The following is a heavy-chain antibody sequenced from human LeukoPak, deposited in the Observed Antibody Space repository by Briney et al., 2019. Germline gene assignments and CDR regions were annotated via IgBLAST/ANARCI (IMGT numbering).Heavy chain of an antibody. CDR2: ITGSGGGT. D-gene: IGHD3-16*01. Sequence: PGGSLRLSCGASGFTFSNYAMSWVRQAPGKGLEWVSVITGSGGGTHYADSVKGRFTISRDNSKNTLYVGMNSLRVEDTAVYYCAKVGDYLWGPLDVWGQGTTVTVSS. V-gene: IGHV3-23*01. CDR3: AKVGDYLWGPLDV. J-gene: IGHJ6*02. CDR1: GFTFSNYA.